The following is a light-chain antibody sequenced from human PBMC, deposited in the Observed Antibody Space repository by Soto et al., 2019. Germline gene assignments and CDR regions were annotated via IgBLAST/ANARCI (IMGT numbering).Light chain of an antibody. CDR1: SSDVGGYNY. CDR2: EVS. CDR3: SSYAGRV. J-gene: IGLJ2*01. V-gene: IGLV2-8*01. Sequence: QSVLTQPPSASGSPGQSVTISCTGTSSDVGGYNYVSWYQQHPGKAPKLMIYEVSKRPSGVPDRFSGSKSGNTASLTVSGLQADDEADYYCSSYAGRVFGGGTKLTVL.